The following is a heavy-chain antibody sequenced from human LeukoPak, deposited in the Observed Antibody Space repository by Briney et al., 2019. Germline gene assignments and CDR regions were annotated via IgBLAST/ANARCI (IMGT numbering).Heavy chain of an antibody. CDR3: ARWNEYGSGSYYPLFDY. J-gene: IGHJ4*02. CDR1: GGTFSSYA. Sequence: SVKVSCKASGGTFSSYAISWVRQAPGQGLEWMGGIIPIFGTANYAQKFQGRVTITADESTSTAYMELSSLRSEDTAVYYCARWNEYGSGSYYPLFDYWGQGTLVTVSS. CDR2: IIPIFGTA. D-gene: IGHD3-10*01. V-gene: IGHV1-69*13.